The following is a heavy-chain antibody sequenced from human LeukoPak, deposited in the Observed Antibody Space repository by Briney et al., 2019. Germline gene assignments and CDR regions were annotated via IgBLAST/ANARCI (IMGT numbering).Heavy chain of an antibody. CDR1: GDSISSGGNY. Sequence: PSDTLSLTCTVSGDSISSGGNYWIWLRQHPGKGLKWIGNIYYSGSTYYNPSLKSRLTISVDTSKNQFSLKLSSVTAADTAVYYCARWGNSGYASGYFDYWGQGTLVTVSS. CDR2: IYYSGST. D-gene: IGHD5-12*01. J-gene: IGHJ4*02. V-gene: IGHV4-31*03. CDR3: ARWGNSGYASGYFDY.